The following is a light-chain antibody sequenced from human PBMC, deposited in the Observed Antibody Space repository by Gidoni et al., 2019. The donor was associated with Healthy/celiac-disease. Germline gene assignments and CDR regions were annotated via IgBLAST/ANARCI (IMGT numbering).Light chain of an antibody. Sequence: QSVLTQPPSVSGAPGQRVTISDTGSSSNIGAGYDVRWCPQLPGTAPKILIYVTSHRPSGVPDRFSGSKSGTSAALAITGLQAEDEADYYCQSYDSSLSWVFGGGTKLTVL. V-gene: IGLV1-40*01. J-gene: IGLJ2*01. CDR3: QSYDSSLSWV. CDR1: SSNIGAGYD. CDR2: VTS.